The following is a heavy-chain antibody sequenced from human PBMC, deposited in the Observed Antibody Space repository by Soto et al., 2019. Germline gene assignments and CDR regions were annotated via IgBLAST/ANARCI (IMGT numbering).Heavy chain of an antibody. Sequence: QVELVQSGAEVKKPGASVRVSCQASEDTFTHYDLNWVRQAPGQGLEWMGWMNPNTGNIDYAHKFQGRVTMTRDTSTRTVYMELSSLRSDDTAVYYCVRRVASGHRSWFDPWGQGTLVTVSS. CDR3: VRRVASGHRSWFDP. D-gene: IGHD2-21*01. V-gene: IGHV1-8*01. CDR1: EDTFTHYD. CDR2: MNPNTGNI. J-gene: IGHJ5*02.